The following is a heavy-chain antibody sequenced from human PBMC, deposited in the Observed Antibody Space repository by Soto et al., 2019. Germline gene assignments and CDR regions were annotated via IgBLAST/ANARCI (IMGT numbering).Heavy chain of an antibody. CDR2: INSDGSST. Sequence: VGSLRLSCAVSGSTFSNDWMHWVRQAPGKGLVWVSHINSDGSSTNYADFVKGRFTIARDNAKNTVYLQMNSLRAEDTAVYYCARDRSYSLDVWGQGTTVTVSS. CDR1: GSTFSNDW. V-gene: IGHV3-74*01. CDR3: ARDRSYSLDV. J-gene: IGHJ6*02.